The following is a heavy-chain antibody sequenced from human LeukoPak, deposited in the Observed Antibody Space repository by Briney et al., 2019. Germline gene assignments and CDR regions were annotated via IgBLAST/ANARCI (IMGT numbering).Heavy chain of an antibody. D-gene: IGHD2-21*02. V-gene: IGHV4-38-2*01. CDR1: GYSISSGDY. Sequence: KPSETLSLTCAVSGYSISSGDYWGWIRQPPGKGLEWIWSIYHSGSTHYNPSLKSRVTISVDTSKNQFSLKLSSVTAADTAVYYCARNTTEVVTAKWFDPWGQGTLVTVSS. CDR2: IYHSGST. CDR3: ARNTTEVVTAKWFDP. J-gene: IGHJ5*02.